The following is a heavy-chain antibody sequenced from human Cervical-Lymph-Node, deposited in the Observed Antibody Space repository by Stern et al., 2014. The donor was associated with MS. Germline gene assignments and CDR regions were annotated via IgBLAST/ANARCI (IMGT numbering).Heavy chain of an antibody. V-gene: IGHV2-5*02. D-gene: IGHD6-13*01. J-gene: IGHJ4*02. Sequence: QVTLKESGPTLVKPTQTLTLTCTFSGFSLSTSGVGVGWIRQPPGKALEWLKLIYWDNDKSYSPSLRSRLTVRKDTSRNQVVLTVTNVDPVDTATYYCAHLTSSSKWFDYWGQGILVTVTS. CDR1: GFSLSTSGVG. CDR3: AHLTSSSKWFDY. CDR2: IYWDNDK.